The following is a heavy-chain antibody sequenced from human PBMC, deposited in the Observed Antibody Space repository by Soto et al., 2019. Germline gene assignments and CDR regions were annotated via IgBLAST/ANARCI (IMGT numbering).Heavy chain of an antibody. CDR1: GGSISSGGYY. J-gene: IGHJ6*02. D-gene: IGHD6-13*01. Sequence: QVQLQESGPGLVKPSQTLSLTCTVSGGSISSGGYYWSWIRQHPGKGLEWIGYIYYSGSTYYNPSLKSRVTISVDTSKNQFSLKLSSVTAADTAVYYCARDSSSWYVWGMDVWGQGTTVTVSS. CDR3: ARDSSSWYVWGMDV. CDR2: IYYSGST. V-gene: IGHV4-31*03.